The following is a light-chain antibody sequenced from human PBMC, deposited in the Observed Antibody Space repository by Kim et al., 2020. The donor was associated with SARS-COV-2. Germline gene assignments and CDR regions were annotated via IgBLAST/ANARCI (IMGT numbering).Light chain of an antibody. Sequence: FSPWRRAPPSVRARPTVNHHSLPLYQPNPGQAPRLLIFDASTRATGIPDRFSGSGSGTDFTLTISILEPEDVAIYYCQQYGRSAAFGQGTKVDIK. V-gene: IGKV3-20*01. CDR3: QQYGRSAA. J-gene: IGKJ1*01. CDR2: DAS. CDR1: PTVNHHS.